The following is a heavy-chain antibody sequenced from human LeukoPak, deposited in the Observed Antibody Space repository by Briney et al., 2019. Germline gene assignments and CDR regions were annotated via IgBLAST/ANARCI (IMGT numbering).Heavy chain of an antibody. V-gene: IGHV3-9*01. CDR3: VRSEVTRGGDH. Sequence: GGSLRLSCAASGFTFDDYAMHWVRQAPGKGLEWVSGISWNSGSIGYADSVKGRFTTSRDNARGSLFLQMNSLRAEDTAMYYCVRSEVTRGGDHWGQGTLVTVSS. CDR2: ISWNSGSI. CDR1: GFTFDDYA. J-gene: IGHJ4*02. D-gene: IGHD4-11*01.